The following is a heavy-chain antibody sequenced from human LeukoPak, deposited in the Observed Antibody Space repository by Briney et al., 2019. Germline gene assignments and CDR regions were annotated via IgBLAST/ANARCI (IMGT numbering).Heavy chain of an antibody. Sequence: PGGSLRLSCAASGFTFSSYGMHWVRQAPGKGLEWVAVIWYDGSNKYYADSVKGRFTISRDNSKNTPYLQMNSLRAEDTAVYYCAREKRSGSYYVDYWGQGTLVTVSS. CDR3: AREKRSGSYYVDY. CDR1: GFTFSSYG. D-gene: IGHD1-26*01. V-gene: IGHV3-33*01. CDR2: IWYDGSNK. J-gene: IGHJ4*02.